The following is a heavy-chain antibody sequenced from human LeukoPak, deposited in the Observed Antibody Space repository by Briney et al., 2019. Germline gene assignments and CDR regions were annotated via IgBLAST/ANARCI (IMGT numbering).Heavy chain of an antibody. J-gene: IGHJ4*02. D-gene: IGHD3-22*01. CDR3: ARASPYYYDSSGYEFDY. Sequence: GGSLRLSCAASGFTVSSNYMSWVRQAPGKGLEWVSVIYSGGSTYYADSVKGRFTISRDNSKNTLYLQMNSLRAEDTAVYYCARASPYYYDSSGYEFDYWGQGTLVTVSS. V-gene: IGHV3-53*01. CDR1: GFTVSSNY. CDR2: IYSGGST.